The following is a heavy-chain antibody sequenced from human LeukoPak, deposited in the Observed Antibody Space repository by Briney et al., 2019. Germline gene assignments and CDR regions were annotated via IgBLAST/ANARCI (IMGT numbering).Heavy chain of an antibody. J-gene: IGHJ4*02. Sequence: GASVKVSCKASGYTFTNYGISWVRQAPGQGLEWMGWISAYNGNTNFAQKLQGRVTMTTDTSTSTAYMELRSLRPDDTAVYYCARVGGYDFWSGHFHYWGQGTLVTVSS. CDR3: ARVGGYDFWSGHFHY. D-gene: IGHD3-3*01. CDR2: ISAYNGNT. V-gene: IGHV1-18*01. CDR1: GYTFTNYG.